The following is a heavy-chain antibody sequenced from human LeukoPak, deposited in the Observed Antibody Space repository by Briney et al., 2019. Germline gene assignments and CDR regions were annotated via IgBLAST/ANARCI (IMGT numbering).Heavy chain of an antibody. D-gene: IGHD3-22*01. Sequence: ASVKVSCKASEGTFSSYAISWVRQAPGQGLEWMGGIIPIFGTANYAQKFQGRVTITADESTSTAYMELSSLRSEDTAVYYCARVDYDSSGKIPRSFDYWGQGTLVTVSS. V-gene: IGHV1-69*01. CDR1: EGTFSSYA. CDR3: ARVDYDSSGKIPRSFDY. CDR2: IIPIFGTA. J-gene: IGHJ4*02.